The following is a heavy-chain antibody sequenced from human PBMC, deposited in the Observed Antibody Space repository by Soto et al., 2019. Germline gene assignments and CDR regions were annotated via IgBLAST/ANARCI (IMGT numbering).Heavy chain of an antibody. CDR1: GFTFSSYS. V-gene: IGHV3-21*01. CDR3: ARDHGLSSYAFDI. CDR2: ISSSSSYI. D-gene: IGHD2-15*01. Sequence: EVQLVESGGGLVKPGGSLRLSCAASGFTFSSYSMNWVRQAPGKGLEWVSSISSSSSYIYYADSVKGRFTISRDNAKNSLYRKRNSLRAEDTAVYYCARDHGLSSYAFDIWGQGTMVTVSS. J-gene: IGHJ3*02.